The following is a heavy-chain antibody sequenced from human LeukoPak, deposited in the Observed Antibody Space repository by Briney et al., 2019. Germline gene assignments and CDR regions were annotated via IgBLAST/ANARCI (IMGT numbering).Heavy chain of an antibody. CDR2: ISSGGSTM. CDR1: GFTFGDYN. CDR3: AMDSSSSGYYYYYGMDV. Sequence: GGSLRLSCAASGFTFGDYNMNWVRQAPGKGLEWVSYISSGGSTMYYADTVKGRFTISRDNAKNSLYLQMNSLRAEDTAVYYCAMDSSSSGYYYYYGMDVWGQGTTVTVSS. V-gene: IGHV3-48*04. D-gene: IGHD6-6*01. J-gene: IGHJ6*02.